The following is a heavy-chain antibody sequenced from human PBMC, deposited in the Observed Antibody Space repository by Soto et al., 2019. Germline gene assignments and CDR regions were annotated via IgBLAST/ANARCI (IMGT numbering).Heavy chain of an antibody. Sequence: SSETLSLTCTVSGGSISSYYWSWIRQPPGKGLEWIGYIYYSGSTNYNPSLKSRVTISVDTSKNQFSLKLSSVTAADTAVYYCARDLYSSGWYVAFDIWGQGTMVTVSS. D-gene: IGHD6-19*01. J-gene: IGHJ3*02. CDR1: GGSISSYY. CDR3: ARDLYSSGWYVAFDI. V-gene: IGHV4-59*01. CDR2: IYYSGST.